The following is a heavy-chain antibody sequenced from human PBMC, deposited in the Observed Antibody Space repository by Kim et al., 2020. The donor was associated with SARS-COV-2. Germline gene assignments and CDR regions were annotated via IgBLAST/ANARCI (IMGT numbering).Heavy chain of an antibody. J-gene: IGHJ4*02. CDR2: SGGST. Sequence: SGGSTYYADSVKGRFTISRDNSKNTLYLQMNSLRAEDTAVYYCATLLGDYWGQGTLVTVSS. CDR3: ATLLGDY. V-gene: IGHV3-23*01.